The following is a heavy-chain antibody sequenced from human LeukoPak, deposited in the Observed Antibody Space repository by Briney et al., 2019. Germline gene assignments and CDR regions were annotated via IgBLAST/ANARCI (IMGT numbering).Heavy chain of an antibody. CDR3: ASLVVPAAPIDY. CDR2: ISYDGSNK. D-gene: IGHD2-2*01. Sequence: PGGSLRLSCAASGFTFSSYAMHWVRQAPGKGLEWVAVISYDGSNKYYADSVKGRFTISRDNSKNTLYLQMNSLRADDTAVYYCASLVVPAAPIDYWGQGTLVTVSS. CDR1: GFTFSSYA. J-gene: IGHJ4*02. V-gene: IGHV3-30-3*01.